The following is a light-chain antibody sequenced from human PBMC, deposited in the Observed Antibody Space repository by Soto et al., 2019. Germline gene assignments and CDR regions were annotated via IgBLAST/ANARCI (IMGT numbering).Light chain of an antibody. CDR3: SSYTSSSKGV. J-gene: IGLJ2*01. CDR2: DVR. CDR1: SSDVGGYNY. Sequence: QSALTQPASVSGSPGQSITISCTGTSSDVGGYNYVSWYQQHPGKAPKLMIYDVRNRPSGVSNRFSGSKSGNTASLTISGLQAEDEADYYCSSYTSSSKGVFGGGTKLTVL. V-gene: IGLV2-14*01.